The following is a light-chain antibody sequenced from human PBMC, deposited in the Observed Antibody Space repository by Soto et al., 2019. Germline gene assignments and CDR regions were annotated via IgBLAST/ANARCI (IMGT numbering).Light chain of an antibody. CDR2: GAS. J-gene: IGKJ1*01. V-gene: IGKV3-20*01. Sequence: EIVLTQSPGTLSLSPGERATLSCRASQSVSSSYLAWYQQKPGQAPRLLIYGASSRATGIPDRFSGSRSGTDFTLTISSLEPEDFAVYYWQQYGSSPPETFGQGTKVEIK. CDR1: QSVSSSY. CDR3: QQYGSSPPET.